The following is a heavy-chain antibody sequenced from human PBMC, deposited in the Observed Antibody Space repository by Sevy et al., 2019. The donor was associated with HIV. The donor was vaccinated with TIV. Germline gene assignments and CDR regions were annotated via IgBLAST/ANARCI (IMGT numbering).Heavy chain of an antibody. CDR2: INWNSGNI. CDR1: GYIFNEYA. J-gene: IGHJ4*02. CDR3: AKGLTTGRPKGGFDS. V-gene: IGHV3-9*01. Sequence: GGSLRLSCTGSGYIFNEYAMFWVRQAPGKGLEWVSGINWNSGNIGYADSVKGRFTISRDGAKKSLYLQMNSLRPEDTAFYYCAKGLTTGRPKGGFDSWGQGTLVTVSS. D-gene: IGHD2-8*02.